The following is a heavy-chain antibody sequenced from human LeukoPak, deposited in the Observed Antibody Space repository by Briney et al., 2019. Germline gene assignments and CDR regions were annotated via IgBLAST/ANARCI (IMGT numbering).Heavy chain of an antibody. Sequence: SETLSLTCTVSGGSISSYYWSWIRQPPGKGLEWIGYIYYSGSTNYNPSLKSRVTISVDTSKNQFSLKVTSVTAADTAVYYCARGGHCTSDDCYKWFDPWGQGTPVTVTS. D-gene: IGHD2-8*02. J-gene: IGHJ5*02. V-gene: IGHV4-59*12. CDR3: ARGGHCTSDDCYKWFDP. CDR2: IYYSGST. CDR1: GGSISSYY.